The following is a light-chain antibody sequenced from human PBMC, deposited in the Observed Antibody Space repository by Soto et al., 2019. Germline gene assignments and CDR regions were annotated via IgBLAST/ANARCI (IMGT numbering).Light chain of an antibody. CDR2: NVS. CDR1: SSDVGGYDY. CDR3: SSYTSSITVV. V-gene: IGLV2-14*03. Sequence: QSALTQPASVSGSPGQSITISCTGTSSDVGGYDYVSWYQQHPGKAPKVIIYNVSDRPSGVSDRFSGSKSGDTASLTISGLQAEDEADYYCSSYTSSITVVFGGGTKLTVL. J-gene: IGLJ3*02.